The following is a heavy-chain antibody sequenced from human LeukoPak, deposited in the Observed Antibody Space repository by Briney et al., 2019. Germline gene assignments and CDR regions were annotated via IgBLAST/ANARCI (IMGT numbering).Heavy chain of an antibody. CDR1: GFTFSSYG. CDR3: ARPRRWAQWLAANDALDI. CDR2: ISDDGSNK. Sequence: TGGSLRLSCAASGFTFSSYGMHWVRQAPGKGLQWVTVISDDGSNKDYADSVKGRFTISRDNSKKTLYLHLSSLTTEDTAVYYCARPRRWAQWLAANDALDIWGQGTEVTVYS. J-gene: IGHJ3*02. V-gene: IGHV3-30*19. D-gene: IGHD6-19*01.